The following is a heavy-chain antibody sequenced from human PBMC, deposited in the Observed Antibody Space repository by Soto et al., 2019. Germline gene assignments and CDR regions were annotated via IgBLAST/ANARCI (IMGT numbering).Heavy chain of an antibody. V-gene: IGHV3-21*01. CDR3: ARGSDGDYRSFYYYYGMDV. D-gene: IGHD4-17*01. CDR2: ISSSSSYI. J-gene: IGHJ6*02. CDR1: GFTCSIYS. Sequence: GGSLRGSCADSGFTCSIYSMNWVRQAPGKGLEWVSSISSSSSYIYYADSVKGRFTISRDNAKNSLYLQMNSLRAEDTAVYYCARGSDGDYRSFYYYYGMDVWGQGTTVTVSS.